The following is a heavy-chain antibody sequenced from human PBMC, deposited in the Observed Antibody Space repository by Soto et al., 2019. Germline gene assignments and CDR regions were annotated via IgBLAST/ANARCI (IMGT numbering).Heavy chain of an antibody. CDR1: GGTFSTYT. Sequence: QVQLVQSGAEVKKPGSSVKVSCKASGGTFSTYTIIWVRQAPGQGLEWMGRILPMLDITNSAQRSQGRVTITADKSTSTAYLELSSLRSADTAVYYCTLGSWSAETFEIWGRGTMVTVSS. CDR2: ILPMLDIT. J-gene: IGHJ3*02. V-gene: IGHV1-69*02. D-gene: IGHD6-13*01. CDR3: TLGSWSAETFEI.